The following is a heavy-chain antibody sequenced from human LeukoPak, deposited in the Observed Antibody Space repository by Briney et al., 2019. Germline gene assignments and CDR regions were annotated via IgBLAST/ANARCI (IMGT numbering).Heavy chain of an antibody. CDR1: GRTFSSYA. J-gene: IGHJ4*02. V-gene: IGHV1-69*04. CDR3: ARDQRGYSYGSDY. Sequence: SVKVSCKASGRTFSSYAISGVRQAPGQGLEWMGRIIPIFGIANYARKFQGRVTITADKSTSTAYMELSSLRSEDTAVYYCARDQRGYSYGSDYWGQGTLVTVSS. CDR2: IIPIFGIA. D-gene: IGHD5-18*01.